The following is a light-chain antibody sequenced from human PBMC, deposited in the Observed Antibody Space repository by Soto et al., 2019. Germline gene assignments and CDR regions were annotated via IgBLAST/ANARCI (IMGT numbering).Light chain of an antibody. CDR1: QSVSSYY. V-gene: IGKV3-20*01. CDR2: TAS. CDR3: QQYGSSPWA. Sequence: EIVLTQSPGTLSLSPGERATLSCRASQSVSSYYLAWHQQKFGRAPRLLIYTASTRATDIPDRFSGSGSGTDFTLTISRLEPEDVAVYYCQQYGSSPWAFGQGTKVDIK. J-gene: IGKJ1*01.